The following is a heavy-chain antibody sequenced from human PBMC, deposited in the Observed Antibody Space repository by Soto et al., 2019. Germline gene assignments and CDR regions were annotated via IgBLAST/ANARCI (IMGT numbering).Heavy chain of an antibody. CDR3: ARDIRAYSYGSAGIDY. CDR2: ISYDGSNK. V-gene: IGHV3-30-3*01. D-gene: IGHD5-18*01. CDR1: GFTFSSYA. Sequence: PGGSLRLSCAASGFTFSSYAMHWVRQAPGKGLEWVAVISYDGSNKYYADSVKGRFTISRDNSKNTLYLQMNSLRAEDTAVYYCARDIRAYSYGSAGIDYWGQGTLVTVSS. J-gene: IGHJ4*02.